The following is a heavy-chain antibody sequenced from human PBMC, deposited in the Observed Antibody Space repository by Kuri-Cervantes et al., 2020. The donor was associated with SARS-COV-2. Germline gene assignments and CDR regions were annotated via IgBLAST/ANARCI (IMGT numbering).Heavy chain of an antibody. V-gene: IGHV1-24*01. D-gene: IGHD6-19*01. Sequence: ASVKVSCKVSGYTLTELSMHWVRQAPGKGLEWMGGFDPEDGETICAQKFQGRVTMTTDTSTSTAYMELRSLRSDDTAVYYCARDLVIAVAGILDPWGQGTLVTVSS. CDR3: ARDLVIAVAGILDP. J-gene: IGHJ5*02. CDR2: FDPEDGET. CDR1: GYTLTELS.